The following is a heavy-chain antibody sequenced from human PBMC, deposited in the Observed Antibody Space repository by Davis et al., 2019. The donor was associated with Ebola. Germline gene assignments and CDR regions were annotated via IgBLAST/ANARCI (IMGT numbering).Heavy chain of an antibody. Sequence: SETLSLTCTVSGGSISSYYWSWIRQPPGKGLEWIGEINHSGSTNYNPSLKSRVTISVDTSKNQFSLKLSSVTAADAAMYYCARDRGFDPWGQGTLVTVSS. J-gene: IGHJ5*02. V-gene: IGHV4-34*01. CDR1: GGSISSYY. CDR2: INHSGST. D-gene: IGHD5-24*01. CDR3: ARDRGFDP.